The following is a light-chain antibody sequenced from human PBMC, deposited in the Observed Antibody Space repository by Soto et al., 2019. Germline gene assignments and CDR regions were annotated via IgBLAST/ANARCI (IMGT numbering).Light chain of an antibody. CDR3: SSYAGSNTYVV. Sequence: QSALTQPPSASGSPGQSVTISCTGTSSDVGGYNYVSWYQQHPGKAPKLMIYEVSKRPSGVPDRFSGSKSGNTASLTVSGLQAEYEADYYCSSYAGSNTYVVFGGGTKVTVL. J-gene: IGLJ2*01. CDR2: EVS. CDR1: SSDVGGYNY. V-gene: IGLV2-8*01.